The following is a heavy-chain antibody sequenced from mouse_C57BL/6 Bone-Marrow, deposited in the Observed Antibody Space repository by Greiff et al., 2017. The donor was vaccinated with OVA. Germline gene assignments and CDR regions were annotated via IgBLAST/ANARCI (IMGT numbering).Heavy chain of an antibody. CDR3: ARKGRIYYYAMDY. CDR1: GYTFTSYW. V-gene: IGHV1-55*01. CDR2: IYPGSGST. Sequence: VQLQQSGAELVKPGASVKMSCKASGYTFTSYWITWVKQRPGQGLEWIGDIYPGSGSTNYNEKFKSKATLTVDTSSSTAYMQLSSLTSEDSAVYYCARKGRIYYYAMDYWGQGTSVTVSS. J-gene: IGHJ4*01.